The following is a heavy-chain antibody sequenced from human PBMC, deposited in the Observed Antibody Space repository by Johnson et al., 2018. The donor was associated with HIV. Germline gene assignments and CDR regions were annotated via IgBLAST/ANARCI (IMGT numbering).Heavy chain of an antibody. CDR3: ARGDYCTAGVCYDEPFDI. CDR1: GFSVGTNY. D-gene: IGHD2-8*02. Sequence: VQLVESGGGLIQPGGSLRLSCAASGFSVGTNYMSWVRQAPGKGLEWVSGINWDGSRTGYVDSVKGRFTVSRDNAKNSLYLQMNSLRGEDTALYFCARGDYCTAGVCYDEPFDIWGQGTMVTVSS. V-gene: IGHV3-20*04. J-gene: IGHJ3*02. CDR2: INWDGSRT.